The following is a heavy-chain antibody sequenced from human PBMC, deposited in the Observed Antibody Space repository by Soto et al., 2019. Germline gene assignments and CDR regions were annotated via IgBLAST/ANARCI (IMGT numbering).Heavy chain of an antibody. D-gene: IGHD6-19*01. V-gene: IGHV3-23*01. Sequence: GGSLRLSCAASGFTFSSYAMSWVRQAPGKGLEWVSAISGSGGSTYYADSVKGRFTISRDNSKNTLYLQLNSLRAEDTAVYYCARRSSGWYFDYWGRGTLVTVSS. CDR2: ISGSGGST. CDR1: GFTFSSYA. J-gene: IGHJ4*02. CDR3: ARRSSGWYFDY.